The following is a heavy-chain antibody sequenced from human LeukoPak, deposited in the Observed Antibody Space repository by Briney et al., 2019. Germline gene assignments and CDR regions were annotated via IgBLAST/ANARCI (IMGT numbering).Heavy chain of an antibody. Sequence: PGGSLRLSCAASGFTFSSYSMNWVRQAPGKGLEWVSYISSSSSTIYYADSVKGRFTISRDNAKNSLYLQMNSLRAEDTAVYYCARGVGAAAGHYYFDYWGQGTLVTVSS. V-gene: IGHV3-48*01. CDR2: ISSSSSTI. D-gene: IGHD6-13*01. J-gene: IGHJ4*02. CDR1: GFTFSSYS. CDR3: ARGVGAAAGHYYFDY.